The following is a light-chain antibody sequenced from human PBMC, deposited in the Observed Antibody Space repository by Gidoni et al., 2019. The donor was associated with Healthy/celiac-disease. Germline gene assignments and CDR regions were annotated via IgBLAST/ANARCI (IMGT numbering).Light chain of an antibody. J-gene: IGKJ1*01. CDR1: QSISSN. V-gene: IGKV1-39*01. Sequence: DIQMTQSPSSLSASVGERVTITCRASQSISSNLNWYQQKPGKAPELLVYAASSLESGVPSRFSGSGSGTDFTLTISSLQPEDFATYYYQQSYSTSRTFGQGTKVEVK. CDR2: AAS. CDR3: QQSYSTSRT.